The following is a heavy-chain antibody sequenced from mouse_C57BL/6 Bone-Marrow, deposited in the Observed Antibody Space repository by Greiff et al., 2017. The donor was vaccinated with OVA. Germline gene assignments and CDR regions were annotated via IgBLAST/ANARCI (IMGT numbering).Heavy chain of an antibody. Sequence: QVQLQQPGAELVRPGTSVKLSCKASGYTFTSYWMHWVKQRPGQGLEWIGVIDPSDSYTNYNQKFKGKATLTVDPSSSTAYMQLSSLTSEDSAVYYCARWGGSSPFDYWGQGTTLTVSS. CDR3: ARWGGSSPFDY. CDR1: GYTFTSYW. D-gene: IGHD1-1*01. CDR2: IDPSDSYT. J-gene: IGHJ2*01. V-gene: IGHV1-59*01.